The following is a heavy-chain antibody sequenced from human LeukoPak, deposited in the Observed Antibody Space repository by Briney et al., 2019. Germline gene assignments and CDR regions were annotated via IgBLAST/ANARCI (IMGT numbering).Heavy chain of an antibody. J-gene: IGHJ3*02. CDR2: IKQDGSEK. V-gene: IGHV3-7*01. Sequence: GGSLRLSCAASGFTFSNYWMSWVRQAPGKGLEWVANIKQDGSEKYYVDSVKGRFTISRDNAKNSLYLQMNSLRAEDTAVYYCAGDWFSRGPQTDAFDIWGQGTMVTVSS. CDR1: GFTFSNYW. CDR3: AGDWFSRGPQTDAFDI. D-gene: IGHD6-13*01.